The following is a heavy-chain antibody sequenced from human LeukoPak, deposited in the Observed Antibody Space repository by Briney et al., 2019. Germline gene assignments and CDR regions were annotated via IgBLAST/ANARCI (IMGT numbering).Heavy chain of an antibody. CDR1: GFIFSNYA. J-gene: IGHJ3*02. Sequence: PGGSLRLSCAVSGFIFSNYAMNWVRQAPGKGLEWVSAISGSGGSTYYADSVEGRFTISRDNSKNTLYLQMNSLRAEDTAVYYCAKDHDYYASGPIWGQGTMVTVSS. D-gene: IGHD3-10*01. CDR2: ISGSGGST. V-gene: IGHV3-23*01. CDR3: AKDHDYYASGPI.